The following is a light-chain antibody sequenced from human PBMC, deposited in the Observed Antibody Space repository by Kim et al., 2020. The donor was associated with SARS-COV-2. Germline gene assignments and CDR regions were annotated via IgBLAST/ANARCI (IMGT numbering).Light chain of an antibody. Sequence: DLQMTQSPSTLSASVGDRVTITCRASQSISTSLAWYQQKPGKAPKLLIYDASSLKSGVPSRFSGGASGTEFTLTISSVQADDFATYYCHQYSSFLYTLCQGTKLEI. CDR3: HQYSSFLYT. CDR1: QSISTS. CDR2: DAS. V-gene: IGKV1-5*01. J-gene: IGKJ2*01.